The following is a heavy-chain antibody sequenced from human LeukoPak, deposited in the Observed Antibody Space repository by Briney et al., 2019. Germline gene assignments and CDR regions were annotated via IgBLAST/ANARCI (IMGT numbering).Heavy chain of an antibody. J-gene: IGHJ5*02. Sequence: PGGSLRLSCAASGFTFSNYWAHWVRQAPGKGLVWVSRISGDESTTTYADSVKGRFTISRDNAKNTLSLQMNSLRAEDTAVYYCGILTHPAPWGQGTLVTVSS. V-gene: IGHV3-74*01. CDR2: ISGDESTT. CDR1: GFTFSNYW. CDR3: GILTHPAP. D-gene: IGHD2-15*01.